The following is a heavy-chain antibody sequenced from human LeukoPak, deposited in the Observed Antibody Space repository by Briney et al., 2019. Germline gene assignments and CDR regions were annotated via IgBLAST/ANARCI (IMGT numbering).Heavy chain of an antibody. CDR3: ARDGTAPGVYFDY. CDR2: INQDGSEK. J-gene: IGHJ4*02. V-gene: IGHV3-7*03. CDR1: GFTFSSHW. Sequence: PGGSLRLPCAASGFTFSSHWMSWVRQAPGKGREWVANINQDGSEKYYVDSVKGRFTISRDNAKNSLYLQMNSLRAEDTAVYYCARDGTAPGVYFDYWGQGTLVTVSS. D-gene: IGHD6-13*01.